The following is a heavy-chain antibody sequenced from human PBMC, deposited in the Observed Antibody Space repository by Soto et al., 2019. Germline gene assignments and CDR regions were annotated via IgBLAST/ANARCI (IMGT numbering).Heavy chain of an antibody. CDR2: ISGSGGST. CDR1: GFTFSSYA. CDR3: AKDPGYSYYYYYGMDV. D-gene: IGHD5-18*01. Sequence: GGSLRLSCAASGFTFSSYAMSWVRQAPGKGLEWVSAISGSGGSTYYADSVKGRFTISRDNSKNTLYLQMNSLRAEDTAVYYCAKDPGYSYYYYYGMDVWGQGTTVNVSS. J-gene: IGHJ6*02. V-gene: IGHV3-23*01.